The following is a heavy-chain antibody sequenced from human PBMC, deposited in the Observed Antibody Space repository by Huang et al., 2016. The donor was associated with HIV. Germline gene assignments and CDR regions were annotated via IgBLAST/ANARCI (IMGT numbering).Heavy chain of an antibody. V-gene: IGHV4-34*02. CDR2: INHRGNT. Sequence: QVQLEQWGAGLLKASETLSLTCAVYGGSVSGYYWNWLRQAPGKGLEWVGEINHRGNTNYNPSLKSRVSMSVDTSKSQFSLYLTSLSAADTGTYFCARRYNSRRDYWGRGTLVTVHS. D-gene: IGHD3-22*01. CDR1: GGSVSGYY. J-gene: IGHJ4*02. CDR3: ARRYNSRRDY.